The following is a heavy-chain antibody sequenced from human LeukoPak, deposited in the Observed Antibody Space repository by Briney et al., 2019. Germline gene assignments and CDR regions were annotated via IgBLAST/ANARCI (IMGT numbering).Heavy chain of an antibody. Sequence: ASEKVSCKASRGTFSRYAISWVRQAPRQGLEWMGRIIPIFGIANYAQKFQGRVTITADKSTSTAYMELSSLRSEDTAVYYCAREQYSSSSYQSYPDYWGQGTLVTVSS. CDR3: AREQYSSSSYQSYPDY. CDR1: RGTFSRYA. J-gene: IGHJ4*02. CDR2: IIPIFGIA. V-gene: IGHV1-69*04. D-gene: IGHD6-6*01.